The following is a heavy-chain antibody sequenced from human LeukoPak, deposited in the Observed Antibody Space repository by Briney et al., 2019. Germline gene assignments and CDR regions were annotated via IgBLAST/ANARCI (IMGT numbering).Heavy chain of an antibody. J-gene: IGHJ4*02. CDR2: ISGSGGST. CDR1: GFTFSSYG. V-gene: IGHV3-23*01. D-gene: IGHD2-15*01. Sequence: GGSLRLSCAASGFTFSSYGMSWVRQAPGKGLEWVSAISGSGGSTYYADSVKGRFTISRDNSKNTLYLQMNSLRAEDTAVYYCAKEVHSLVVVTNFDYWGQGTLVTVSS. CDR3: AKEVHSLVVVTNFDY.